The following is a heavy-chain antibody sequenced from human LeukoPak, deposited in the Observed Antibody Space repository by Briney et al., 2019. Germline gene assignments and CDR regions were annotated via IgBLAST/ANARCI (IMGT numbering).Heavy chain of an antibody. CDR3: TTAHIVVVPAAGTYYYYYYMDV. CDR2: IKSKTDGGTT. V-gene: IGHV3-15*01. D-gene: IGHD2-2*01. Sequence: GGSLRLSCAASGFTFSNALMSWVRQAPGKGLEWVGRIKSKTDGGTTDYAARVKGRFTISRDDSKNMLYLQMNSLKTEDTAVYYCTTAHIVVVPAAGTYYYYYYMDVWGKGTTVTVSS. CDR1: GFTFSNAL. J-gene: IGHJ6*03.